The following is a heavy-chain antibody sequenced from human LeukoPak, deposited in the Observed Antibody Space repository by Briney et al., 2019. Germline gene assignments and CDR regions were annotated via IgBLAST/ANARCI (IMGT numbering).Heavy chain of an antibody. Sequence: PGGSLRLSCAASGFTVSSNYMSWVRQAPGKGLEWVAVISYDGSNKYYADSVKGRFTISRDNSKNTLYLQMNSLRAEDTAVYYCAKDYGDYVGPVDYWGQGTLVTVSS. V-gene: IGHV3-30*18. D-gene: IGHD4-17*01. CDR3: AKDYGDYVGPVDY. J-gene: IGHJ4*02. CDR1: GFTVSSNY. CDR2: ISYDGSNK.